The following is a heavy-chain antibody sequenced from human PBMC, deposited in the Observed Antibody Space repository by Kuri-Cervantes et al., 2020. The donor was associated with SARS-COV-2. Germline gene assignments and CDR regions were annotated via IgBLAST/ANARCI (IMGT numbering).Heavy chain of an antibody. CDR1: GYTFTSYG. J-gene: IGHJ3*02. D-gene: IGHD2-2*01. CDR2: ISAYNGNT. Sequence: ASVKVSCKASGYTFTSYGISWVRQAPGQGLEWMGWISAYNGNTNYAQKLQGRVTMTRDTSTSTVYMELSSLRSEDTAVYYCARASSSAFDIWGQGTMVTVSS. V-gene: IGHV1-18*01. CDR3: ARASSSAFDI.